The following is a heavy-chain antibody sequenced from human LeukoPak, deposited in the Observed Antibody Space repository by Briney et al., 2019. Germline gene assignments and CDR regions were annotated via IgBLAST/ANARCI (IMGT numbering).Heavy chain of an antibody. Sequence: PGGSLRLSCAASGFTVSSNYMSWVRQAPGKGLEWVSVIYSGGSTYYADSVKGRFTISRDNSKNTLYLQMNSLRAEDTAVYYCASASTMVPNYCGMDVWGQGTTVTVSS. CDR2: IYSGGST. J-gene: IGHJ6*02. CDR1: GFTVSSNY. CDR3: ASASTMVPNYCGMDV. V-gene: IGHV3-53*01. D-gene: IGHD3-10*01.